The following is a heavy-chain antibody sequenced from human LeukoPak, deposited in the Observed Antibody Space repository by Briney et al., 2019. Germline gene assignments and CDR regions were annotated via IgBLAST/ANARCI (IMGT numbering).Heavy chain of an antibody. CDR1: GFTFSSYW. J-gene: IGHJ3*02. CDR3: ARASISGGTYHNGFDI. V-gene: IGHV3-7*01. D-gene: IGHD1-26*01. Sequence: PGGSLRLSCAASGFTFSSYWMNWVRQAPGKGLEWVANIKQDRSEIYYVDSVKGRFTISRDNAKNSLYLQMNSLRAEDTAVYYCARASISGGTYHNGFDIWGQGTMVTVSS. CDR2: IKQDRSEI.